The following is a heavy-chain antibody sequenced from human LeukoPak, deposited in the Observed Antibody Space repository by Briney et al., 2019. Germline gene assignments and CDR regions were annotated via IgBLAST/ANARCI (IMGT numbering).Heavy chain of an antibody. J-gene: IGHJ1*01. CDR2: ISAYNGNT. D-gene: IGHD3-3*01. CDR3: ARKEDDFWSGYYPEYFQH. CDR1: GYTFTSYG. Sequence: ASVKVSCKASGYTFTSYGISRVRQAPGQGLEWMGWISAYNGNTNYAQKLQGRVTMTTDTSTSTAYMELRSLRSDDTAVYYCARKEDDFWSGYYPEYFQHWGQGTLVTVSS. V-gene: IGHV1-18*01.